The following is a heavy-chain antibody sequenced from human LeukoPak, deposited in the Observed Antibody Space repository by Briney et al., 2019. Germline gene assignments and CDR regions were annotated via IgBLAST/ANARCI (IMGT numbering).Heavy chain of an antibody. V-gene: IGHV4-59*01. CDR1: GGSISSYY. Sequence: SETLSLTCTVSGGSISSYYWNWIRQPPGKGLEWIGYIYYSGSTNYNPSLKSRVTISLDTSKNQFSLKLSSVTAADTAVYYCAREQVVPYFGYWGQGTLVTVSS. J-gene: IGHJ4*02. D-gene: IGHD6-13*01. CDR2: IYYSGST. CDR3: AREQVVPYFGY.